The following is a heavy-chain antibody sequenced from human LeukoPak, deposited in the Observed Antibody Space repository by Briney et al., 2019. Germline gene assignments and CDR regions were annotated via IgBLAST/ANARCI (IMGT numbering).Heavy chain of an antibody. V-gene: IGHV3-30*18. Sequence: GRSLRLSCAASGFTFSSYGMHWVRQAPGKGLEWVAVISYDGSNKYYADSVKGRFAISRDNSKNTLYLQMNSLRAEDTAVYYCAKGGGQWELLRYFDYWGQGTLVTVSS. CDR2: ISYDGSNK. CDR1: GFTFSSYG. CDR3: AKGGGQWELLRYFDY. J-gene: IGHJ4*02. D-gene: IGHD1-26*01.